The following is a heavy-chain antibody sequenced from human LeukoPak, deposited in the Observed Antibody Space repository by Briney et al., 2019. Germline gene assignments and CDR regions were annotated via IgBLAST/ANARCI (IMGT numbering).Heavy chain of an antibody. Sequence: PGGSLRLSCAASGFTFSSYAMHWVRQAPGKGLEWVAVISYDGSNKYYADSVKGRFTISRDNAKNSLYLQMNSLRAEDTAVYYCARGRKLELRYWGQGTLVTVSS. D-gene: IGHD1-7*01. CDR3: ARGRKLELRY. CDR2: ISYDGSNK. J-gene: IGHJ4*02. CDR1: GFTFSSYA. V-gene: IGHV3-30-3*01.